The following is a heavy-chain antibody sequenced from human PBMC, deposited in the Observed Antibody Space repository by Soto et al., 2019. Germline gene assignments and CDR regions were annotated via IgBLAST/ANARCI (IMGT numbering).Heavy chain of an antibody. V-gene: IGHV4-34*01. CDR3: ARGHGRFAH. J-gene: IGHJ4*02. CDR2: INPSGFA. CDR1: NGSFTGHY. Sequence: QVQLQQWGAGLLKPSETLSLTCGVYNGSFTGHYWAWIRQAPGKGLEWLGEINPSGFANYNPSLKCRVAISLDTSKTQFSLSLTSVTVADRAMYYCARGHGRFAHWGQGTRVTVSS.